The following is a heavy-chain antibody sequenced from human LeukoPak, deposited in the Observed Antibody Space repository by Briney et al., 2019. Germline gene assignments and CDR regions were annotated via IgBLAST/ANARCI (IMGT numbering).Heavy chain of an antibody. J-gene: IGHJ6*03. V-gene: IGHV3-74*01. CDR3: AKDPGVRYYYYYMDV. CDR2: INSDGSST. CDR1: GFTFSSYW. D-gene: IGHD7-27*01. Sequence: GGSLRLSCAASGFTFSSYWMHWVRQAPGKGLVWVSRINSDGSSTSYADSVKGRFTISRDNAKNTLYLQMNSLRAEDTAVYYCAKDPGVRYYYYYMDVWGKGTTVTISS.